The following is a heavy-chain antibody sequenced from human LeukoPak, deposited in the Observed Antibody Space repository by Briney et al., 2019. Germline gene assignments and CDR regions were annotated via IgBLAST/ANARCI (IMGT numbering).Heavy chain of an antibody. V-gene: IGHV3-20*04. CDR2: INWNGGST. D-gene: IGHD1-26*01. CDR3: ARAMGATSPPSDY. CDR1: GLTFDDYG. Sequence: PGGSLRLSCAASGLTFDDYGMSWVRQAPGKGLEWVSGINWNGGSTGYADSVKGRFTISRDNAKNSLYLQMNSLRAEDTALYYCARAMGATSPPSDYWGQGTLVTVSS. J-gene: IGHJ4*02.